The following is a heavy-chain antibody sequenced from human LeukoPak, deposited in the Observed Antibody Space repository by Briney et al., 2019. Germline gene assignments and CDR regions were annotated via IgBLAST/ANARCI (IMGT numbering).Heavy chain of an antibody. Sequence: GASVKVSCKPSGYAFSGFHIFWVRQAPGQGLEWMGWVNPNSGDTRYAQKFQGRVTMTWDTSISTAYMELSRLRSDDTAVYYCARDPGIAVSGKYLDYWGQGTLVAVSS. CDR2: VNPNSGDT. J-gene: IGHJ4*02. V-gene: IGHV1-2*02. CDR3: ARDPGIAVSGKYLDY. CDR1: GYAFSGFH. D-gene: IGHD6-19*01.